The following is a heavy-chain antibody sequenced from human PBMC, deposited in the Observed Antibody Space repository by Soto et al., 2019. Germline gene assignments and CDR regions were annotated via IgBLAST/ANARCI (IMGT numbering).Heavy chain of an antibody. J-gene: IGHJ4*02. V-gene: IGHV1-18*04. CDR3: ARDASVGLNDY. D-gene: IGHD1-26*01. CDR1: GYTFTGYY. Sequence: GASVKVSCKASGYTFTGYYMHWVRQAPGQGLEWMGWISSYNGNTKYAQKLQGRVTMTTDTSTSTAYMELRSLRSDDTAVYYCARDASVGLNDYWGQGTLVTVS. CDR2: ISSYNGNT.